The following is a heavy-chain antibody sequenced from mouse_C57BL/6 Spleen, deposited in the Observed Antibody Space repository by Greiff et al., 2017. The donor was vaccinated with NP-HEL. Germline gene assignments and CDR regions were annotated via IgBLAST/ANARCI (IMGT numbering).Heavy chain of an antibody. CDR2: IDPNSGGT. J-gene: IGHJ4*01. D-gene: IGHD4-1*01. CDR1: GYTFTSYW. Sequence: VQLQQPGAELVKPGASVKLSCKASGYTFTSYWMHWVKQRPGRGLEWIGRIDPNSGGTKYNEKFKGKATLTVDKPSSTAYMQLSSLTSEDSAVYYCARVGSLTGNYAMDYWGQGTSVTVSS. V-gene: IGHV1-72*01. CDR3: ARVGSLTGNYAMDY.